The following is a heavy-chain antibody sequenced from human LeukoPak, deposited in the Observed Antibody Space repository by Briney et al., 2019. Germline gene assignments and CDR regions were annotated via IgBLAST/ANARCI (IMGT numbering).Heavy chain of an antibody. Sequence: ASVKVSCKASGYTFTSYDINWVRQATEQGLEWMGWMNPNSGNTGYAQKFQGRVTMTRNTSISTAYMELSSLRSEDTAVYYCARGFYYDSSGYYFDAFDIWGQGTMVTVSS. J-gene: IGHJ3*02. CDR2: MNPNSGNT. CDR1: GYTFTSYD. CDR3: ARGFYYDSSGYYFDAFDI. D-gene: IGHD3-22*01. V-gene: IGHV1-8*01.